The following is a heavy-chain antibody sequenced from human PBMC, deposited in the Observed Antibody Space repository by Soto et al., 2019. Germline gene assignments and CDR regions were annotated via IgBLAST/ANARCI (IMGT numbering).Heavy chain of an antibody. J-gene: IGHJ4*02. CDR2: IYYSGST. V-gene: IGHV4-59*01. CDR3: ARAPKFYCSGGSCEFDY. D-gene: IGHD2-15*01. CDR1: GGSISSYY. Sequence: PSETLSLTCTVSGGSISSYYWSWIRQPPGKGLEWIGYIYYSGSTNYNPSLKSRVTISVDTSKNQFPLKLSSVTAVDTAVYYCARAPKFYCSGGSCEFDYWGQGTLVTVSS.